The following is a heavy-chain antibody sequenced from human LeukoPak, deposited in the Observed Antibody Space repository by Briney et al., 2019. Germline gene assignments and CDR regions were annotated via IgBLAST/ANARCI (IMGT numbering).Heavy chain of an antibody. J-gene: IGHJ4*02. D-gene: IGHD5-12*01. CDR3: AKDGAWLRFDD. CDR2: INPNSGGT. Sequence: ASVKVSCKASGYTFTGHFMHWVRQAPGQGLEWMAWINPNSGGTNHAQKFQGRVTMTRDTSISTVYMELSRLTSDDTAVYYCAKDGAWLRFDDWGQGILVTVSS. V-gene: IGHV1-2*02. CDR1: GYTFTGHF.